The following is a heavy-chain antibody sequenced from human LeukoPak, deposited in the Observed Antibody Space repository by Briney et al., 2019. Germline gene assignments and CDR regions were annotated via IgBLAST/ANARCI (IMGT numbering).Heavy chain of an antibody. CDR3: AKDSGYYDSSGYFFDY. CDR1: GFTFSSYA. D-gene: IGHD3-22*01. Sequence: PGGSLRLSCAASGFTFSSYAMSWVRQAPGKGLEWVSAISGSGGSTYYADSVKGRFTISRDNSKNTLYLQMNSLRAEDTAVYYCAKDSGYYDSSGYFFDYWGQGTLVTVSS. J-gene: IGHJ4*02. V-gene: IGHV3-23*01. CDR2: ISGSGGST.